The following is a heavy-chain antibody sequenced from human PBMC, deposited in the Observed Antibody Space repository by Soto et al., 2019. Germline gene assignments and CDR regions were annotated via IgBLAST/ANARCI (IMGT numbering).Heavy chain of an antibody. Sequence: QVQLKQSGPEVRKPGASVRVSCKASGYIFTNFGISWVRQAPGQGLEWMGWISGYNDNTHYAQKLQGRVSMTTDTSTGTAYMDLRSLRSDDTAIYYCVRDSSSWFYYYYGMDVCGQGTTVTVSS. V-gene: IGHV1-18*01. J-gene: IGHJ6*02. CDR2: ISGYNDNT. D-gene: IGHD6-13*01. CDR1: GYIFTNFG. CDR3: VRDSSSWFYYYYGMDV.